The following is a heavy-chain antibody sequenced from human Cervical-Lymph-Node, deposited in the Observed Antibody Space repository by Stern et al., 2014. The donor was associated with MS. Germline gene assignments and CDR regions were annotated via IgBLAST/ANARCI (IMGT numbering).Heavy chain of an antibody. CDR1: GGTFNVYA. D-gene: IGHD2-15*01. CDR2: IIPIFGTA. CDR3: ARDGRHRDNYGLDV. V-gene: IGHV1-69*01. Sequence: VKLVQSGAEVKKPGSSVKVSCQASGGTFNVYAINWLRQAPGQGLEWMGGIIPIFGTANYAQKFQGRVTITADESTRTSSMQLSSLRSNDTAVYYCARDGRHRDNYGLDVWGQGTTVIVSS. J-gene: IGHJ6*02.